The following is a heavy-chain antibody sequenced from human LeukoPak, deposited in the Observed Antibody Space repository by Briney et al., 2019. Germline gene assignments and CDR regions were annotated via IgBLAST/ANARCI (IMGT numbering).Heavy chain of an antibody. CDR1: GGSISSGSYY. CDR2: IYTSGST. Sequence: SQTLSLTCTVSGGSISSGSYYWSWIRQPAGEGLEWIGRIYTSGSTNYNPSLKSRVTISVDTSKNQFSLKLSSVTAADTAVYYCAREVEAYDSSGYYFFDYWGQGTLVTVSS. CDR3: AREVEAYDSSGYYFFDY. V-gene: IGHV4-61*02. J-gene: IGHJ4*02. D-gene: IGHD3-22*01.